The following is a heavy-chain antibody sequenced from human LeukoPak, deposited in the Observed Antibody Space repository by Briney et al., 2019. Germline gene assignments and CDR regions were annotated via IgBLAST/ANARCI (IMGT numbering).Heavy chain of an antibody. D-gene: IGHD3-22*01. CDR2: INHSGST. V-gene: IGHV4-39*07. CDR1: GGSISSSSYC. J-gene: IGHJ6*02. CDR3: ASVSSVGLYYYGMDV. Sequence: PSETLSLTCTVSGGSISSSSYCWSWIRQPPGKGLEWIGEINHSGSTNYNPSLKSRVTISVDTSKNQFSLKLSSVTAADTAVYYCASVSSVGLYYYGMDVWGQGTTVTVSS.